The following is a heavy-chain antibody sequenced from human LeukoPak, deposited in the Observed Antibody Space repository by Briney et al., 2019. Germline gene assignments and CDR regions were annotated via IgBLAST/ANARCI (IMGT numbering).Heavy chain of an antibody. J-gene: IGHJ3*02. D-gene: IGHD5-24*01. CDR2: TRYDGSNK. CDR3: ARDRGPWLQLPFGGFDI. CDR1: GFTFSSYG. V-gene: IGHV3-30*02. Sequence: PGGSLRLSCAASGFTFSSYGMHWVRQAPGKGLEWVAFTRYDGSNKYYADSVKGRFTTSRDNAKNSLYLQMNSLRAEDTAVYYCARDRGPWLQLPFGGFDIWGQGTTVTVSS.